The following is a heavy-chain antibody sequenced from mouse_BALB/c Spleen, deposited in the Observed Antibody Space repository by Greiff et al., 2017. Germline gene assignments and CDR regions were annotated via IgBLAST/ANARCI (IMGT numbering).Heavy chain of an antibody. CDR2: ISSGGSYT. CDR1: GFTFSSYA. V-gene: IGHV5-9-4*01. J-gene: IGHJ4*01. CDR3: ARDPSTMITTGGAGYYYAMDY. D-gene: IGHD2-4*01. Sequence: EVKLVESGGGLVKPGGSLKLSCAASGFTFSSYAMSWVRQSPEKRLEWVAEISSGGSYTYYPDTVTGRFTISRDNAKNTLYLEMSSLRSEDTAMYYCARDPSTMITTGGAGYYYAMDYWGQGTSVTVSS.